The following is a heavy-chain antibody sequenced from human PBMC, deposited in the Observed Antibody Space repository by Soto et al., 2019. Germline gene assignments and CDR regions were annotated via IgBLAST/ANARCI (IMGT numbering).Heavy chain of an antibody. V-gene: IGHV3-23*01. J-gene: IGHJ5*02. CDR3: EKDMRFDQAYNWFDP. Sequence: GGSLRLSCAASGFTFSSYAMSWVRQAPGKGLEWVSAISGSGGSTYYADSVKGRFTISRDNSKNTLYLQMNSLRAEDTAVYYCEKDMRFDQAYNWFDPWGQGTLVTVSS. D-gene: IGHD3-3*01. CDR1: GFTFSSYA. CDR2: ISGSGGST.